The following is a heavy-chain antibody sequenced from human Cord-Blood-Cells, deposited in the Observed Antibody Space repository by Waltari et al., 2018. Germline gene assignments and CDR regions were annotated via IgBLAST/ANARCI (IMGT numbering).Heavy chain of an antibody. CDR1: GYTFTSYD. D-gene: IGHD6-6*01. CDR2: MKPNSGNT. V-gene: IGHV1-8*03. CDR3: VVRGSSSSYFDY. Sequence: QVQLVQSGAEVKKPGASVKVSCKASGYTFTSYDINWVRQATGQGLEWMGWMKPNSGNTGYAQKFQGRVTITRNTSISTAYMELSSLRSEDTAVYYCVVRGSSSSYFDYWGQGTLVTVSS. J-gene: IGHJ4*02.